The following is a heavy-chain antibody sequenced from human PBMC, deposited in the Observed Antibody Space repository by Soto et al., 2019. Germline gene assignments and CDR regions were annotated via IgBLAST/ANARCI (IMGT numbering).Heavy chain of an antibody. D-gene: IGHD5-12*01. CDR1: GYTFTGYY. J-gene: IGHJ4*02. CDR3: ARGDGYNPDDLFEPDY. Sequence: ASGKVCCKASGYTFTGYYMHWVRQAPGQGLEWMGWINPNSGGTNYAQKFQGRVTMTRDTSISTAYMELSRLRSDDTAVYYCARGDGYNPDDLFEPDYCGQRTLFTVSP. CDR2: INPNSGGT. V-gene: IGHV1-2*02.